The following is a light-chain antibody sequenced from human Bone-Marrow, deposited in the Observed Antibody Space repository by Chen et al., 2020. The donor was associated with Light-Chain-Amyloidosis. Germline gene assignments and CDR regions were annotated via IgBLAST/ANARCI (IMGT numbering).Light chain of an antibody. Sequence: QSALTQPASVSGSPGQSITISCTGTSSDVGGYNYVSWYQQHPGKAPKLMIYDVSNRPSGVSNRFSGSKSGTTASLPISGLQAEDEADYYCSSYTSSSTWVFGGGTKLPVL. CDR2: DVS. J-gene: IGLJ3*02. CDR3: SSYTSSSTWV. V-gene: IGLV2-14*03. CDR1: SSDVGGYNY.